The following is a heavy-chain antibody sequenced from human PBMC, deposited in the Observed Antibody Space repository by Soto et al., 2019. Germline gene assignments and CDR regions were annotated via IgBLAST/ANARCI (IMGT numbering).Heavy chain of an antibody. V-gene: IGHV3-21*01. D-gene: IGHD2-8*02. CDR2: ITSAGSYI. CDR1: GFTFSNYN. CDR3: ARGILGGVRIDYGMDV. Sequence: EVQLVESGGVLVKPGGSLRLSCAASGFTFSNYNMNWVRQPPGKGLEWVSSITSAGSYIYYAESLKGRVTISRDNAKNSLFLQMNSLRAEDTALYFCARGILGGVRIDYGMDVWGQGTTVTVSS. J-gene: IGHJ6*02.